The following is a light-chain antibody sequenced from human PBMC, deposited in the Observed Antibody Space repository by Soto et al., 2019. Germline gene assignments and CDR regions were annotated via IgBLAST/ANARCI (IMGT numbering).Light chain of an antibody. CDR3: QQYNHYWP. J-gene: IGKJ1*01. Sequence: IQMTQSPSTLSASVGDRVTITCRASQSISSWLAWYQQKPGKAPKVLIYDASSLESGVPSRFSGSGSGTEFSLTISSLQPDDFATYYCQQYNHYWPFGQGTKVDIK. V-gene: IGKV1-5*01. CDR1: QSISSW. CDR2: DAS.